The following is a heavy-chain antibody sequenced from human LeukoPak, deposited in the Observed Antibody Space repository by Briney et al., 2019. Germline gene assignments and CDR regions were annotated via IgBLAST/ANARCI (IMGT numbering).Heavy chain of an antibody. V-gene: IGHV3-23*01. CDR3: AKDSGYSSSNWFDA. CDR1: GVTFSSYA. J-gene: IGHJ5*02. Sequence: GGSLRLSCAASGVTFSSYAMNWVRQAPGKGLEWVSTISGSGGSTYYADSVKGRFTVSRDNSENTLYLQMNTLRAEDTALYYCAKDSGYSSSNWFDAWGQGTLVTVSS. D-gene: IGHD6-6*01. CDR2: ISGSGGST.